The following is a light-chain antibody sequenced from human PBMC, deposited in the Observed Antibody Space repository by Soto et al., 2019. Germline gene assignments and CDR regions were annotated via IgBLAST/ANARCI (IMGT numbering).Light chain of an antibody. J-gene: IGKJ1*01. CDR2: EAS. CDR1: QSVSSIS. CDR3: QQYGSSGT. V-gene: IGKV3-20*01. Sequence: EIVLTQSPGTLSLSPGERATLSCRASQSVSSISLAWYQQNPGQAPRLLIYEASSRATGIPDRFSGSGSGTDFTLTISRLEPEDFAVYYCQQYGSSGTFGQGTKVDIK.